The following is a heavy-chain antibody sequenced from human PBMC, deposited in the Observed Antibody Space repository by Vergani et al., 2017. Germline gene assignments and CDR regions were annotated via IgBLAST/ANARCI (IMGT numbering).Heavy chain of an antibody. V-gene: IGHV3-30-3*01. CDR1: GFTFSSYA. J-gene: IGHJ1*01. D-gene: IGHD1-26*01. CDR2: ISYDGSNK. CDR3: ARDVLSGWELLSYFQH. Sequence: QVQLVESGGGVVQPGRSLRLSCAASGFTFSSYAMHWVRQAPGKGLEWVAVISYDGSNKYYADSVKGRFTISRDNSKNTLYLQMNSLRAEDTAVYYCARDVLSGWELLSYFQHWGQGTLVTVSS.